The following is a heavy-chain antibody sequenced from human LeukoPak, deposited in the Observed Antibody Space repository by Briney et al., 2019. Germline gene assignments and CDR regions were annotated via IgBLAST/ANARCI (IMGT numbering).Heavy chain of an antibody. CDR3: ARVPRRGYYDFWSGYSLFDY. CDR1: GYTFTGYY. D-gene: IGHD3-3*01. J-gene: IGHJ4*02. V-gene: IGHV1-2*02. CDR2: INPNSGGT. Sequence: GASVKVSCKASGYTFTGYYMHWVRQAPGQGLEGIGWINPNSGGTNYAQKFQGRVTMTRDTSISTAYMELSRLRSDDTAVYYCARVPRRGYYDFWSGYSLFDYWGQGTLVTVSS.